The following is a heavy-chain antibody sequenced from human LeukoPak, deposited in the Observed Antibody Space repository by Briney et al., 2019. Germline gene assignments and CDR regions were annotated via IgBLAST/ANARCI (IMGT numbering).Heavy chain of an antibody. V-gene: IGHV7-4-1*02. CDR2: INTNTGNP. CDR1: GYTFTSYA. D-gene: IGHD3-10*01. Sequence: ASVKVSCKSSGYTFTSYAMNWVRQAPGQGLEWMGWINTNTGNPTYAQGFTGRFVFSLDTSVSTAYLQISSLKAEDTAVYYCASSLTYYYGSGSAYWGQGTLVTVSS. J-gene: IGHJ4*02. CDR3: ASSLTYYYGSGSAY.